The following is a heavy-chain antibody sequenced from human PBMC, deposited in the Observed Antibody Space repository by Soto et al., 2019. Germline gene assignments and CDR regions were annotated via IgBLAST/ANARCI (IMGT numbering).Heavy chain of an antibody. CDR1: GFTLSGND. Sequence: QVQLVESGGGVVQPGRSLRLSCAASGFTLSGNDMHWVRQAPGKGPEWVAVMSYDGSHQYYADSVKGRFTISRDTSKSTLYLQMNSLRTEDTAVYYCAKGGRYTSSSPSDCWGQGTLVTVSS. D-gene: IGHD6-6*01. V-gene: IGHV3-30*18. J-gene: IGHJ4*02. CDR3: AKGGRYTSSSPSDC. CDR2: MSYDGSHQ.